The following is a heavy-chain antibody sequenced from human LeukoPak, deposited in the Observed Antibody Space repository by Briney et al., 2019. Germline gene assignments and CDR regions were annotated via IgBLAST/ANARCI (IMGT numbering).Heavy chain of an antibody. CDR2: ISYDGSNK. D-gene: IGHD5-18*01. Sequence: GGSLRLSCAASGFTFSSYGMHWVRQAPGKGLEWVAVISYDGSNKYYADSVKGRFTISRDNSKNTLYLQMNSLRAEDTAVYYCARGKGYSYGRFDYWGREPWSPSPQ. CDR1: GFTFSSYG. V-gene: IGHV3-30*03. CDR3: ARGKGYSYGRFDY. J-gene: IGHJ4*02.